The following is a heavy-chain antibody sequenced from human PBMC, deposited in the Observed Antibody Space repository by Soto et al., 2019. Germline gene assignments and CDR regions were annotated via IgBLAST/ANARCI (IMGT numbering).Heavy chain of an antibody. CDR2: IYNGGRT. V-gene: IGHV4-30-4*01. J-gene: IGHJ4*02. CDR1: GDSISSDGYH. CDR3: ARATVGMDSINFFDH. D-gene: IGHD2-8*01. Sequence: PSETLSLTCTVSGDSISSDGYHWSWIRQSPGKGLEWIGYIYNGGRTFYRPSLEIRINMSLDATKNSYSLRLTSVTAADTAVYYCARATVGMDSINFFDHWGQGILVTVSS.